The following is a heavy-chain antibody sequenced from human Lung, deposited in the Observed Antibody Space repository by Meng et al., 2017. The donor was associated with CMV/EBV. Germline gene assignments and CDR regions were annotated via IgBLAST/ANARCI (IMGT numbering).Heavy chain of an antibody. CDR3: AKDCIAARRGYFDY. D-gene: IGHD6-6*01. CDR1: GFTFSSYG. CDR2: IRYDGSNK. V-gene: IGHV3-30*02. J-gene: IGHJ4*02. Sequence: GGSLRLXCAASGFTFSSYGMHWVRQAPGKGLEWVAFIRYDGSNKYYADSVKGRFTISRDNSKNTLYLQMNSLRAEDTAVYYCAKDCIAARRGYFDYWGQGXLVTVSS.